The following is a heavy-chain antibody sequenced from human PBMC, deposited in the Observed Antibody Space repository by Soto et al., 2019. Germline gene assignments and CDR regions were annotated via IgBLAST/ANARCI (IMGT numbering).Heavy chain of an antibody. CDR2: IWYDGSNK. CDR1: GFTFSSYG. Sequence: ESGGGVVQPGRSLRLSCAASGFTFSSYGMHWVRQAPGKGLEWVAVIWYDGSNKYYADSVKGRFTISRDNSKNTLYLQMNSLRAEDTAVYYCARDSGAAAGSDYWGQGTLVTVSS. V-gene: IGHV3-33*01. D-gene: IGHD6-13*01. J-gene: IGHJ4*02. CDR3: ARDSGAAAGSDY.